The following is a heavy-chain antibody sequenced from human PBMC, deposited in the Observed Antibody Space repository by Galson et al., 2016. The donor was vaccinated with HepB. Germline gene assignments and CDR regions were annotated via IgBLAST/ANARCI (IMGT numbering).Heavy chain of an antibody. D-gene: IGHD6-19*01. CDR2: IKQDGSEK. J-gene: IGHJ6*02. V-gene: IGHV3-7*03. CDR3: ARGSSGWHVFITGGDYYYGMGV. CDR1: GFTFSSYW. Sequence: SLRLSCAASGFTFSSYWMSWVRQAPGKGLEWVANIKQDGSEKYYVDSVKGRFTISRDNAKNSLYLQMNSLRAEDTAVYYCARGSSGWHVFITGGDYYYGMGVWGQGTTVTVSS.